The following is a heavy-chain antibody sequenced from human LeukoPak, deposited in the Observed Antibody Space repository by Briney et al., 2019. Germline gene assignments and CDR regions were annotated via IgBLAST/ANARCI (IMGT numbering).Heavy chain of an antibody. CDR1: GGSISSYY. CDR2: IYTSGST. CDR3: ARQYSDILTGYHRGELYWYFDL. J-gene: IGHJ2*01. Sequence: ASETLSLTCTVSGGSISSYYWSWIRQPAGKGLEWIGRIYTSGSTNYNPSLKSRVTMSVDTSKNQFSLKLSSVTAADTAVYYCARQYSDILTGYHRGELYWYFDLWGRGTLVTVSS. D-gene: IGHD3-9*01. V-gene: IGHV4-4*07.